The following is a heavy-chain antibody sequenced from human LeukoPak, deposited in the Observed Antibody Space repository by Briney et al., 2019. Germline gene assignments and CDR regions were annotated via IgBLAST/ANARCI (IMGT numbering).Heavy chain of an antibody. J-gene: IGHJ4*02. CDR2: ISSSSSYI. D-gene: IGHD6-19*01. CDR1: GFTFSSYS. Sequence: GGSLRLSCAASGFTFSSYSMNWVRQAPGKGLEWVSSISSSSSYIHYADSVKGRFTISRDNSKNTLYLQMNSLRAEDTAVYYCARDLSSSGLDYWGQGTLVTVSS. V-gene: IGHV3-21*01. CDR3: ARDLSSSGLDY.